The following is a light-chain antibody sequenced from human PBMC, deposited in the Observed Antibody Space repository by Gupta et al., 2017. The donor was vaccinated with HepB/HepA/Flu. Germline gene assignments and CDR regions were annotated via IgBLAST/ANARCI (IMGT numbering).Light chain of an antibody. CDR1: QSISSW. V-gene: IGKV1-5*03. Sequence: DIQLNQSPSTLSASVGDRVTITCRASQSISSWLVWYQQKPGKAPKLLIYKASSLESGVPSRFSGSGSGTEFTLTISSLQPDDFAAYYCQQYNSYPPFTFGQGTKLEIK. J-gene: IGKJ2*01. CDR3: QQYNSYPPFT. CDR2: KAS.